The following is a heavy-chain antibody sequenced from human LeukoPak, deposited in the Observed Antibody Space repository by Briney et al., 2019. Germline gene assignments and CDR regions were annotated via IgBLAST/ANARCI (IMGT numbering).Heavy chain of an antibody. CDR3: AGGYSSDWYFNC. J-gene: IGHJ4*02. CDR2: ADYTGST. CDR1: GASITTHY. V-gene: IGHV4-59*11. D-gene: IGHD6-19*01. Sequence: KSSETLSLTCTVSGASITTHYWSWIRQSPGEGLEWIGYADYTGSTKYNPSLKSRVAMSLDTSNNQFSLKLDSVTAADTAVYYCAGGYSSDWYFNCWGQGTLVTVSS.